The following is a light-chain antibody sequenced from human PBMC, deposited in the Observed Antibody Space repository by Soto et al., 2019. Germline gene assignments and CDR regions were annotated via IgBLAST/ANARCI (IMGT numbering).Light chain of an antibody. Sequence: DIQMTQSPSTLSASIGDRVTITCRASQNINNWIAWYQQKPGKAPKFLIYDASTLESGVPPRFSGSGSVTEFTLAIASLQPDDFATYYCQQYKDYTYTFGQGTKVDIK. CDR1: QNINNW. CDR3: QQYKDYTYT. J-gene: IGKJ1*01. CDR2: DAS. V-gene: IGKV1-5*01.